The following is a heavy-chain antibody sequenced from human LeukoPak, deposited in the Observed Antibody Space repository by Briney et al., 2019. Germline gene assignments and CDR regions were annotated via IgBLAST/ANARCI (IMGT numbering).Heavy chain of an antibody. CDR3: ARDGNNYYDSSGYYFDY. CDR1: GFTVSSNY. J-gene: IGHJ4*02. Sequence: GGSLRLSCAASGFTVSSNYMSWVRQAPGKGLEWVSVIYSGGSTYYADSVKGRFTISRHNSKNTLYLQMNSLRAEDTAVYYCARDGNNYYDSSGYYFDYWGQGTLVTVSS. D-gene: IGHD3-22*01. V-gene: IGHV3-53*04. CDR2: IYSGGST.